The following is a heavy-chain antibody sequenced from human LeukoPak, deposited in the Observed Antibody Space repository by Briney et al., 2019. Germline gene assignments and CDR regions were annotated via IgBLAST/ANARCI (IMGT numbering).Heavy chain of an antibody. V-gene: IGHV5-51*01. Sequence: GESLKISRKGSGYSFTSYWIGWVRQMPGKGLEWMGIIYPGDSDTRYSPSFQGQVTISADKSISTAYLQWSSLKASDTAMYYCARSKFGELLYDAFDIWGQGTMVTVFS. CDR2: IYPGDSDT. CDR1: GYSFTSYW. D-gene: IGHD3-10*02. CDR3: ARSKFGELLYDAFDI. J-gene: IGHJ3*02.